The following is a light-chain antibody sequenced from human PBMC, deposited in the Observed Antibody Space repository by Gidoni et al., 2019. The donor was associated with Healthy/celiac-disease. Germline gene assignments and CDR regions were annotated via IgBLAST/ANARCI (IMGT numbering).Light chain of an antibody. CDR3: QQSYSLLT. CDR2: AAS. V-gene: IGKV1-39*01. Sequence: DIQMTQSPSSLSASVGDRVTITCRASQSISNYLNWYQQKPGKAPKLLIYAASSLQSWVPSRFSGSGSGTDFTLTISSLQPAYFATYYCQQSYSLLTFGGGTKVEIK. CDR1: QSISNY. J-gene: IGKJ4*01.